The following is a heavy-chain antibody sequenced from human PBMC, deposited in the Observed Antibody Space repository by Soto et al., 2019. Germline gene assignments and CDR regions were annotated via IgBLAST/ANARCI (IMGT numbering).Heavy chain of an antibody. J-gene: IGHJ3*02. D-gene: IGHD2-15*01. CDR1: GFTFSSYW. CDR3: ARDLSRRYCSGGSCKNDAFDI. CDR2: IKQDGSGK. V-gene: IGHV3-7*01. Sequence: GGSLRLSCAASGFTFSSYWMSWVRQAPGKGLEWVANIKQDGSGKYYVDSVKGRFTISRDNAKNSLYLQMNSLRAEDTAVYYCARDLSRRYCSGGSCKNDAFDIWGQGTMVTVSS.